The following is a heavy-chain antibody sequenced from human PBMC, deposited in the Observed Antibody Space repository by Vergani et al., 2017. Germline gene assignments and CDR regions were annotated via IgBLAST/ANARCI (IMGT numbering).Heavy chain of an antibody. D-gene: IGHD3-22*01. J-gene: IGHJ4*02. CDR3: ARLYGRDSSGSKCFDS. CDR2: IHPADSDT. V-gene: IGHV5-51*01. CDR1: GYSFTNYW. Sequence: EVQLVQSGAEVKKPGESLKISCQISGYSFTNYWIGWVRQLPGKGLEWMGIIHPADSDTRYSPSFQGQVTISVDKSISTAYLQRSSLRASNIAMYYCARLYGRDSSGSKCFDSWGQGTLVTVSS.